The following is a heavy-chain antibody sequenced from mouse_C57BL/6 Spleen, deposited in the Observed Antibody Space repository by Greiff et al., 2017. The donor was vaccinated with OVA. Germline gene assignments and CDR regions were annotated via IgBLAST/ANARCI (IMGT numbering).Heavy chain of an antibody. CDR1: GYTFTSYW. CDR3: ARRVLRPSWAMDY. Sequence: QVQLQQPGAELVRPGTSVKLSCKASGYTFTSYWMHWVKQRPGQGLEWIGVIDPSDSYTNYNQKFKGKATLTVDTSSSTAYLQLRSLTSEDSAVYYCARRVLRPSWAMDYWGQGTSVTVSS. J-gene: IGHJ4*01. CDR2: IDPSDSYT. D-gene: IGHD1-2*01. V-gene: IGHV1-59*01.